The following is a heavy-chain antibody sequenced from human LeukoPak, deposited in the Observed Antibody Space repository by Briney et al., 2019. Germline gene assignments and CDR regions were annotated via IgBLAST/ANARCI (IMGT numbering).Heavy chain of an antibody. V-gene: IGHV3-30*18. D-gene: IGHD6-19*01. Sequence: GGSLRLSCAASGFTFSSYGMHWVRQAPGKGLEWVAVISYDGSNKYYADSVKGRFTISRDNSKNTLYLQMNSLRAEDTAVYYCAKAKQWLVPLYYWGQGTLVTVSS. CDR3: AKAKQWLVPLYY. CDR1: GFTFSSYG. J-gene: IGHJ4*02. CDR2: ISYDGSNK.